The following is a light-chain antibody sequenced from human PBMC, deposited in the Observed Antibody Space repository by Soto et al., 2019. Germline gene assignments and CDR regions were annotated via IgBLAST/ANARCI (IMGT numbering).Light chain of an antibody. J-gene: IGLJ2*01. V-gene: IGLV1-44*01. Sequence: QAVVTQPPSASGTPGQRVTISCSGSSSNIGSNTVNWYQQFPGTAPKLLIYSNNQRPSGVPDRFSGSKSGTSASLAISGLQSEDEADYYCAAWDDSLHGVVFGGGTKVTVL. CDR2: SNN. CDR3: AAWDDSLHGVV. CDR1: SSNIGSNT.